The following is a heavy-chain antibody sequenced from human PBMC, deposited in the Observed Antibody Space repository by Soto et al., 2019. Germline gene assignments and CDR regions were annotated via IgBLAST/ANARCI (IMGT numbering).Heavy chain of an antibody. CDR3: AREVGTTWRGNWFDS. CDR2: IIPIFGTA. V-gene: IGHV1-69*13. CDR1: GGTFSSYA. Sequence: ASVKVSCKASGGTFSSYAISWVRQAPGQGLEWMGGIIPIFGTANYAQKFQGRVTITADESTSTAYMELSSLRSEDTAVYYCAREVGTTWRGNWFDSWGQGALVTVS. J-gene: IGHJ5*01. D-gene: IGHD1-26*01.